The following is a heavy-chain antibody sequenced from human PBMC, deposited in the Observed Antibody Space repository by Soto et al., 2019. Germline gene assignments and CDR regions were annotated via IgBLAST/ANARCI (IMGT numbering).Heavy chain of an antibody. Sequence: QVQLQESGPGLVKPSQTLSLTCTVSGGSISSGGYYWSWIRQHPGKGLEWIGYIYYSGSTYYNPSLKSRVTISVDTSKNQCSLKLSSVTAADTAVYYCAREGLQEGGDYVWIGDHYYGMDVWGQGTTVTVSS. CDR2: IYYSGST. D-gene: IGHD4-17*01. V-gene: IGHV4-31*03. CDR3: AREGLQEGGDYVWIGDHYYGMDV. J-gene: IGHJ6*02. CDR1: GGSISSGGYY.